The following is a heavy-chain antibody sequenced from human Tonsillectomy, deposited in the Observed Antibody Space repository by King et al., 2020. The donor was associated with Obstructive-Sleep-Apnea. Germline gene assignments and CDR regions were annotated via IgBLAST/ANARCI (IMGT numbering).Heavy chain of an antibody. D-gene: IGHD5-24*01. V-gene: IGHV3-30*04. J-gene: IGHJ3*02. Sequence: VQLVESGGGVVQPGRSLRLSCAASGFTFSSYAMHWVRQAPGKGLEWVAVISYDGSNKYYADSVKGRFTISRDNYKNTLYLQMNSLRAEDTAVYYCAREEMATLGAFDIWGQGTMVTVSS. CDR2: ISYDGSNK. CDR1: GFTFSSYA. CDR3: AREEMATLGAFDI.